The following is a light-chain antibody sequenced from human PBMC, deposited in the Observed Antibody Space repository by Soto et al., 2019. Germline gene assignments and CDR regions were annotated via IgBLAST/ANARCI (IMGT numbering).Light chain of an antibody. CDR3: QQYDRLPIT. Sequence: IQLTPSPSSRSDSVGDRVTITWRASQGISNFLDWFQQKQGKAPKVLIYDASRLETGVPSRFSGSGSGTHFTIDISSLEAEDIETYDCQQYDRLPITFGQGTRLDIK. CDR2: DAS. J-gene: IGKJ5*01. CDR1: QGISNF. V-gene: IGKV1-33*01.